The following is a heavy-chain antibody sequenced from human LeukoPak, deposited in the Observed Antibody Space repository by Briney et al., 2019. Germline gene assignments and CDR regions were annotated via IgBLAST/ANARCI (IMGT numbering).Heavy chain of an antibody. V-gene: IGHV3-33*01. CDR2: IWYDGSNK. Sequence: PGGPLRLSCAASGFTFRTYGMHWVRQAPGKGLEWVAVIWYDGSNKYYADSVKGRFTISRDNSKNTLYLQMNSLRAEDTAVYYCARETVTPGAFDIWGQGTMVTVSS. D-gene: IGHD4-17*01. CDR3: ARETVTPGAFDI. CDR1: GFTFRTYG. J-gene: IGHJ3*02.